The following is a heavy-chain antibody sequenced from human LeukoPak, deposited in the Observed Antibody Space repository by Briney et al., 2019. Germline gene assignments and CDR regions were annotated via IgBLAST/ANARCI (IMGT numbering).Heavy chain of an antibody. CDR3: ARDGGPTQAGDY. J-gene: IGHJ4*02. Sequence: GSSVNVSCQASGGTFISYAISWVRQAPGQGLEWMGGIIPIFGTANYAQKFQGRVTITVDESKSQVYMELRSLRSEDTAVYYCARDGGPTQAGDYWGQGTLVTVSS. V-gene: IGHV1-69*13. CDR1: GGTFISYA. D-gene: IGHD4-23*01. CDR2: IIPIFGTA.